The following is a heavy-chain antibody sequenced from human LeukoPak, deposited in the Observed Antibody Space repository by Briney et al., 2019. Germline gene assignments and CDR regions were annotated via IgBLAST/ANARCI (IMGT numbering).Heavy chain of an antibody. V-gene: IGHV3-30*04. D-gene: IGHD1-26*01. CDR1: GFTFSSYA. CDR2: ISNDGRDK. CDR3: ARDLHPRYYLPDY. Sequence: GGTLRLSCEASGFTFSSYAMHWVRQAPGKGLEWVAVISNDGRDKHCADSVKGRFTVSRDNSKNTLYLQMNSLRAEDTAVYYCARDLHPRYYLPDYWGQGTLVTVSS. J-gene: IGHJ4*02.